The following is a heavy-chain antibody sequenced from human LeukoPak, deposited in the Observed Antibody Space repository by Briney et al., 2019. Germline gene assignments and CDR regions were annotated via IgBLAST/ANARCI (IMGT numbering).Heavy chain of an antibody. V-gene: IGHV1-18*01. D-gene: IGHD2-2*01. CDR1: GGTFSSYA. CDR2: ISAYNGNT. Sequence: ASVKVSCKASGGTFSSYAISWVRQAPGQGLEWMGWISAYNGNTNYAQKLQGRVTMTTDTSTSTAYMELRSLRSDDTAVYYCARVKGCSSTSCYPRFDPWGQGTLVTVSS. CDR3: ARVKGCSSTSCYPRFDP. J-gene: IGHJ5*02.